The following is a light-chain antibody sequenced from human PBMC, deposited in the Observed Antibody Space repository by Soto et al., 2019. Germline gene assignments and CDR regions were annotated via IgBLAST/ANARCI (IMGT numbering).Light chain of an antibody. J-gene: IGKJ1*01. V-gene: IGKV3-11*01. Sequence: EIVLTQSSATLSLSPGERATLSCRASQSVSSYLAWYQQRPGQAPRLLIYDASNRATGIPDRFSGSGSGTDFTLTISSLEPEDFAVYYCQQGSNWPPRTFGQGTKV. CDR2: DAS. CDR1: QSVSSY. CDR3: QQGSNWPPRT.